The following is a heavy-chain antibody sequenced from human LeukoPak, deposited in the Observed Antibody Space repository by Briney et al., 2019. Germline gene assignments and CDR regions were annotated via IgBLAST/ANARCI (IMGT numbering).Heavy chain of an antibody. D-gene: IGHD3-10*01. V-gene: IGHV3-7*01. J-gene: IGHJ3*02. CDR2: KKQDGSEK. Sequence: PGGSLRLSCAASGFTFSSYWMSWVRQAPGKGLEWVANKKQDGSEKYYVDSVKGRFTISRDNAKNSLYLQMNSLRAEDTAVYYCAREALLGYYYGSGSYNPGYAFDIWGQGTMVTVSS. CDR1: GFTFSSYW. CDR3: AREALLGYYYGSGSYNPGYAFDI.